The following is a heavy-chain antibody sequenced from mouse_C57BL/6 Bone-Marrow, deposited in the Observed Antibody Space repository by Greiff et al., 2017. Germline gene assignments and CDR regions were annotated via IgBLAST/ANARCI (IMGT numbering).Heavy chain of an antibody. Sequence: VQLQQSGAELVRPGTSVKVSCTASGYAFTNYLIEWVKQRPGQGLEWIGVINPGSGGTNYNEKFKGKATLTADKSSSTAYMQLSRLTCKESAGYIGARSTNRDSWFAYWGQGTLVTVSA. CDR1: GYAFTNYL. CDR3: ARSTNRDSWFAY. CDR2: INPGSGGT. V-gene: IGHV1-54*01. J-gene: IGHJ3*01. D-gene: IGHD4-1*01.